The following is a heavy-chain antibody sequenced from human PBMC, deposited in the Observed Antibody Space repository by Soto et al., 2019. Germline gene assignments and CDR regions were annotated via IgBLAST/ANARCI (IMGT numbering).Heavy chain of an antibody. CDR1: GFTVSSNY. J-gene: IGHJ4*02. V-gene: IGHV3-53*04. CDR2: IYSGGST. D-gene: IGHD3-3*01. CDR3: ARLSDNLDFWSGYYWY. Sequence: GGSLRLSCAASGFTVSSNYMSWVRQAPGKGLEWVSVIYSGGSTYYADSVKGRFTISRHNSKNTLYLQMNSLRAEDTAVYYCARLSDNLDFWSGYYWYWGQGTLVTVSS.